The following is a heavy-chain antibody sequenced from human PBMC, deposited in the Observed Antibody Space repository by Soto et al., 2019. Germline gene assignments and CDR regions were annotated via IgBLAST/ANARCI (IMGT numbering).Heavy chain of an antibody. D-gene: IGHD3-22*01. V-gene: IGHV1-46*01. Sequence: GSVKVSCKASGYTFTSYYMHWVRQAPGQGLEWMGIINPSGGSTSYAQKFQGRVTMTRDTSTSTVYMELSSLRSEDTAVYYCAREPEPYYYDSSGYLDYWGQGTLVTVSS. CDR1: GYTFTSYY. CDR3: AREPEPYYYDSSGYLDY. J-gene: IGHJ4*02. CDR2: INPSGGST.